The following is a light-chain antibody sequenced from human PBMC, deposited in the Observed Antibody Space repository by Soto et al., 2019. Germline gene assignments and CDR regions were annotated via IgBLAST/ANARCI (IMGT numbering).Light chain of an antibody. CDR1: SSNIGSTF. J-gene: IGLJ1*01. V-gene: IGLV1-47*02. CDR2: NNN. Sequence: QSVLTQPPSASGTPGQRVSISCSGSSSNIGSTFLYWCPPLPGTAPKLIIYNNNQRPSGVPDRSSCSTSGTSASPAIIALQSEDEADYFYATSDDSLTAYVFGIGTKVTVL. CDR3: ATSDDSLTAYV.